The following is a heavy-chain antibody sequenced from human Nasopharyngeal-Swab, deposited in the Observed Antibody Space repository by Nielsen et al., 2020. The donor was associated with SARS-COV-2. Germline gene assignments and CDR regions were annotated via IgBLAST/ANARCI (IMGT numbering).Heavy chain of an antibody. J-gene: IGHJ6*02. CDR3: ARAGAVAGTSRSRYYYGMDV. CDR2: ISSSDSIR. Sequence: HQAPGKGLEWVSDISSSDSIRYYADSVKGRFTISRDNAKNSLYLQMNSLRAEDTAVYYCARAGAVAGTSRSRYYYGMDVWGQGTTVTVSS. V-gene: IGHV3-11*01. D-gene: IGHD6-19*01.